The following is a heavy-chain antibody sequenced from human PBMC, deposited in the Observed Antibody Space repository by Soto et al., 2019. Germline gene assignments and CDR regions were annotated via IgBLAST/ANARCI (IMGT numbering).Heavy chain of an antibody. CDR2: IYYSGST. CDR3: ARADRGSGRVDY. J-gene: IGHJ4*02. D-gene: IGHD2-15*01. CDR1: GGSISSGGYY. Sequence: SETLSLTCTVSGGSISSGGYYWSWIRQHPGKGLEWIGYIYYSGSTYYNPSLKSRVTISVDTSKNQFSLKLSSVTAADTAVYYCARADRGSGRVDYWGQGTLVTVSS. V-gene: IGHV4-31*03.